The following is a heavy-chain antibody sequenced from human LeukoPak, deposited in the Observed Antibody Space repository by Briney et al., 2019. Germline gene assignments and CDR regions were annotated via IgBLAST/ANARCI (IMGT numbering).Heavy chain of an antibody. J-gene: IGHJ6*02. CDR2: INPNSGGT. Sequence: ASMKVSCKASGYTFTGYYMHWVRQAPGQGLEWMGRINPNSGGTNYAQKFQGRVTMTRDTSISTAYMELSRLRSDDTAVYYCAIHGETTIFGVVITIYGMDVWGQGTTVTVSS. V-gene: IGHV1-2*06. CDR3: AIHGETTIFGVVITIYGMDV. CDR1: GYTFTGYY. D-gene: IGHD3-3*01.